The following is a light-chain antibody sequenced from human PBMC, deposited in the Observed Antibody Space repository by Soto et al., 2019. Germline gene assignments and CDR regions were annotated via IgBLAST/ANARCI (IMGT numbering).Light chain of an antibody. V-gene: IGLV2-14*01. CDR3: SSYTTSSTYV. CDR2: EVS. J-gene: IGLJ1*01. CDR1: SSDVGHYSS. Sequence: QSALTQPASVSGSPGQSITISCTGTSSDVGHYSSVSWYQQHPGKAPKLLIYEVSDRPSGVSSRFSGSKSGNTASLTISGLQAEDEAQYYCSSYTTSSTYVFGTGTKVTVL.